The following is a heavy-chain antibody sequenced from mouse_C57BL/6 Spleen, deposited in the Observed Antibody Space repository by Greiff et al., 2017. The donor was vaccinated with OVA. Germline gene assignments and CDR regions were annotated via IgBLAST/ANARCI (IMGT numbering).Heavy chain of an antibody. CDR3: AREDSNYLYAMDY. CDR1: GYTFTSYW. Sequence: VQLQQSGAELVKPGASVKLSCKASGYTFTSYWMHWVKQRPGQGLEWIGMIHPNSGSTNYNEKFKSKATLTVDKSSSTAYMQLSSLTSEDSAVYYCAREDSNYLYAMDYWGKGTSVTVSS. J-gene: IGHJ4*01. CDR2: IHPNSGST. D-gene: IGHD2-5*01. V-gene: IGHV1-64*01.